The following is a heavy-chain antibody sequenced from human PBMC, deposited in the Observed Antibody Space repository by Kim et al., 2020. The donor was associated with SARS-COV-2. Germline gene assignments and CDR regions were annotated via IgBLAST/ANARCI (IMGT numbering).Heavy chain of an antibody. V-gene: IGHV3-30*04. CDR2: ISYDGSNK. D-gene: IGHD6-13*01. Sequence: GGSLRLSCAASGFTFSSYAMHWVRQAPGKGLEWVAVISYDGSNKYYADSVKGRFTISRDNSKNTLYLQMNSLRAEDTAVYYCAKPRDSSSQYYFDYWGQG. CDR1: GFTFSSYA. J-gene: IGHJ4*02. CDR3: AKPRDSSSQYYFDY.